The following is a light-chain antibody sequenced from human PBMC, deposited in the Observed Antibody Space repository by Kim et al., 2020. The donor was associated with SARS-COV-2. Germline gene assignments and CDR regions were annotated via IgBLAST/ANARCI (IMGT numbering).Light chain of an antibody. Sequence: SASVGDRVTITCRASQSISRFLNWYQQKPGKAPKLLISAASSLQSGVTSRFSGSGSGTDFSLTISSLQPEDFATYYCQQGSSAPRTFGQGTKLEI. J-gene: IGKJ2*01. V-gene: IGKV1-39*01. CDR3: QQGSSAPRT. CDR1: QSISRF. CDR2: AAS.